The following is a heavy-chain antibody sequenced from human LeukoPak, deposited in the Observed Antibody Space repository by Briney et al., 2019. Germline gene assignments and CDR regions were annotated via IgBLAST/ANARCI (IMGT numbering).Heavy chain of an antibody. CDR2: MNPNSGNT. D-gene: IGHD2-15*01. J-gene: IGHJ5*02. Sequence: ASVKVSCKASGYTFTSYDINWVRQATGQGLEWMGWMNPNSGNTSYAQKFQGRVTITRNTSISTAYMELSSLRSEDTAVYYCAKDTGGTKYNWFDPWGQGTLVTVSS. CDR1: GYTFTSYD. CDR3: AKDTGGTKYNWFDP. V-gene: IGHV1-8*03.